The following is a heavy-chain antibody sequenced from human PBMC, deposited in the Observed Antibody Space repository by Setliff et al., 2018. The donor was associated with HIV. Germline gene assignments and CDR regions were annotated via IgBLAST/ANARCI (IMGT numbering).Heavy chain of an antibody. V-gene: IGHV1-69*13. CDR1: GGTFKNLA. CDR3: ANPHDGGAFDV. D-gene: IGHD1-1*01. CDR2: VIPSFATA. J-gene: IGHJ3*01. Sequence: SVKVSCKASGGTFKNLAISWVRQAPGQGLEWMGGVIPSFATANYAQKFRGRITITADELTSTVYMDLNSLKSEDSAIYYCANPHDGGAFDVWGLGTMVTVSS.